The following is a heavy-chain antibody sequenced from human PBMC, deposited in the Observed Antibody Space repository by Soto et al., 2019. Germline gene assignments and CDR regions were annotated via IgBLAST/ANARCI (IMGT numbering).Heavy chain of an antibody. CDR2: IYHSGST. CDR3: ARALGYCISTSCDREYYYYGMDV. D-gene: IGHD2-2*02. Sequence: SETQSLTCAVSGGSIRSGGYSWSWIRQPPGKGLEWIGYIYHSGSTYYNPSLKSRVTISVDRSKNQFSLKLSSVTAADTAVYYCARALGYCISTSCDREYYYYGMDVWGQGTTVTVSS. J-gene: IGHJ6*02. CDR1: GGSIRSGGYS. V-gene: IGHV4-30-2*01.